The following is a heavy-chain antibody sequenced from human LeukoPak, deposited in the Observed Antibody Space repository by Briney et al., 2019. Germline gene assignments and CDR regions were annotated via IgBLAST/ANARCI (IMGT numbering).Heavy chain of an antibody. Sequence: GGSLRLSCTASGFTFGDYAMSWFRQAPGKGLEWLSYISSSGTTIYYADSVKGRFTISRDNAKNSVYLQMNSLRAEDTAVYFCARGSSFYYGMDVWGQGTTVTVSS. CDR3: ARGSSFYYGMDV. CDR1: GFTFGDYA. CDR2: ISSSGTTI. V-gene: IGHV3-11*01. J-gene: IGHJ6*02.